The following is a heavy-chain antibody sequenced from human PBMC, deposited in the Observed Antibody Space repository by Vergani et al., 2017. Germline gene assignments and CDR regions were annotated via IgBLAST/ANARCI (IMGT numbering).Heavy chain of an antibody. D-gene: IGHD2-8*01. CDR2: ISSSSSYI. CDR3: ASVLHGNGMDV. V-gene: IGHV3-21*01. J-gene: IGHJ6*02. Sequence: EVQLLESGGGLVQPGGSLRLSCAASGFTFSSYAMSWVLQAPGKGLEWVSSISSSSSYIYYADSVKGRFTISRDNAKNSLYLQMNSLRAEDTAVYYCASVLHGNGMDVWGQGTTVTVSS. CDR1: GFTFSSYA.